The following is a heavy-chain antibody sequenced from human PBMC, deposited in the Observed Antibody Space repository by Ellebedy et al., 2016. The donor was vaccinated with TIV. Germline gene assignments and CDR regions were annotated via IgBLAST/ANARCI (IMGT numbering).Heavy chain of an antibody. V-gene: IGHV4-34*01. CDR3: ARDLGRYGMDV. CDR2: INHSGST. J-gene: IGHJ6*02. Sequence: MPSETLSLTCAVYGASFSGYYWSWIRQPPGKGLEWIGEINHSGSTNYNPSLKSRVTISVDTSKNQFSLDLSSVTAADTATYYCARDLGRYGMDVWGQGTTFTVSS. CDR1: GASFSGYY.